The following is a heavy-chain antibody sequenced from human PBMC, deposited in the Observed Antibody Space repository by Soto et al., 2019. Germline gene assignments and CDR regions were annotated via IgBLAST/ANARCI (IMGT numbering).Heavy chain of an antibody. J-gene: IGHJ4*02. D-gene: IGHD2-8*02. CDR3: VRDYASDTGVHLDF. CDR2: IGAGDGKT. Sequence: QVQLVQSGAEVKKPGASVKVSCKSSGYRFTQYVIHCVRQAPGQRLEWMGWIGAGDGKTYYSQNFQGRVTITKDTPASTAYMELSSLISEDTAVYYCVRDYASDTGVHLDFWGQGTLVTVSS. V-gene: IGHV1-3*01. CDR1: GYRFTQYV.